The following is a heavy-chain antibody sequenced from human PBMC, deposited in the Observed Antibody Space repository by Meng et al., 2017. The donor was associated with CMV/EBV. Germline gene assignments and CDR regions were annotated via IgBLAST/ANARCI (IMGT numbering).Heavy chain of an antibody. CDR2: INPSGGST. CDR3: ASPQGPRDSSGYYWHYFDY. J-gene: IGHJ4*02. D-gene: IGHD3-22*01. Sequence: ASVKVSCKASGYTFTSYYMHWVRQAPGQGLEWMGIINPSGGSTSYAQKFQGRVTMTRDTSTSTVYMELSSLRSEDTAVYYWASPQGPRDSSGYYWHYFDYWGQGTLVTVSS. V-gene: IGHV1-46*01. CDR1: GYTFTSYY.